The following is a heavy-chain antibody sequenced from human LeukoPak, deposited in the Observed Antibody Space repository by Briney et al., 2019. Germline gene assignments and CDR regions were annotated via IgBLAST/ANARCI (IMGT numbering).Heavy chain of an antibody. CDR3: ASLDCSGGSCYLDY. CDR2: INPNSGGT. V-gene: IGHV1-2*02. J-gene: IGHJ4*02. D-gene: IGHD2-15*01. CDR1: GGTFSSYA. Sequence: ASVKVSCKASGGTFSSYAISWVRQAPGQGLEWMGGINPNSGGTNYAQKFQGRDTMTRDTSISTAYMELSRLRSDDTAVYYCASLDCSGGSCYLDYWGQGTLVTVSS.